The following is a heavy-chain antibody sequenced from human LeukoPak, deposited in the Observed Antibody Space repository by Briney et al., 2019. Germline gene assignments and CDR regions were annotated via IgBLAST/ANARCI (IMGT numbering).Heavy chain of an antibody. CDR1: GVSISRSSYY. CDR2: IYYSGST. V-gene: IGHV4-39*01. D-gene: IGHD3-10*01. CDR3: ARRFIVRGVLDAFGI. Sequence: SETLSLTFPVSGVSISRSSYYCGWIRQPPGKGLEWIGSIYYSGSTYYNPSLKSRVTISVDTSKNQFSLKLSSVTAAYTAVYFCARRFIVRGVLDAFGIWGQGTMVTVSS. J-gene: IGHJ3*02.